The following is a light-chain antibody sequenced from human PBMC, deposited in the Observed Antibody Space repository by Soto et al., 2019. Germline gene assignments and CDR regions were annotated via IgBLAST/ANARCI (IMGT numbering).Light chain of an antibody. CDR1: RSLVHSDGNIY. CDR2: QVS. V-gene: IGKV2-30*02. J-gene: IGKJ2*01. CDR3: LQATHWPHT. Sequence: DVVLTQSPLSLSVTLGQPASISCGSSRSLVHSDGNIYLIWFQQRPGQSPRRLIYQVSNRDSGVPDRFSGSESVTDFTLKISRVEAEDVGVYYCLQATHWPHTFGQGTMVDIK.